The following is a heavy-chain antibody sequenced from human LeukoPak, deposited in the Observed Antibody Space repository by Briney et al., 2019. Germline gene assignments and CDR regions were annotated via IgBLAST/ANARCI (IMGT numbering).Heavy chain of an antibody. J-gene: IGHJ4*02. CDR2: IYSGGST. V-gene: IGHV3-53*01. Sequence: GGSLRLSCAASGFTVSSNYMSWVRQAPGKGLEWVSVIYSGGSTYYADSVKGRFTISRDNSKNTLYLQMNSLRAEDTAVYYCAVYDFWSGSYFDYWGQGTLDTVSS. CDR1: GFTVSSNY. D-gene: IGHD3-3*01. CDR3: AVYDFWSGSYFDY.